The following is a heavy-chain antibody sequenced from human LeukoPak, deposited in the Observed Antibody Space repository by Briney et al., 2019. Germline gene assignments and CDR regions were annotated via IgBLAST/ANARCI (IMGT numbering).Heavy chain of an antibody. J-gene: IGHJ4*02. CDR3: ARQPSYSSSRANFDY. CDR2: ISGSGGST. CDR1: GFTFSSYA. Sequence: PGGSLRLSCAASGFTFSSYAMSWVRQAPGKGLEWVSAISGSGGSTYYADSVKGRLTISRDNSKNTLYLQMNSLRAEDTAVYYCARQPSYSSSRANFDYWGQGTLVTVSS. V-gene: IGHV3-23*01. D-gene: IGHD6-6*01.